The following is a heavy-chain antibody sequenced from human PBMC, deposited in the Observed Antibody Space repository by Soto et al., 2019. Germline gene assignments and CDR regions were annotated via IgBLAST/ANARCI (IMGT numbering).Heavy chain of an antibody. D-gene: IGHD1-1*01. V-gene: IGHV4-59*02. Sequence: PSETLSLTCSLSGGSVSPYYWSWIRRPPGKGLEWIGYIYYTGNTYYNPSLESRLSMSVDTSKNQFSLRLTSVTTADTAVYYCAKYRRSNEDGFTLDFWGQGTLVTVSS. CDR1: GGSVSPYY. CDR3: AKYRRSNEDGFTLDF. CDR2: IYYTGNT. J-gene: IGHJ4*02.